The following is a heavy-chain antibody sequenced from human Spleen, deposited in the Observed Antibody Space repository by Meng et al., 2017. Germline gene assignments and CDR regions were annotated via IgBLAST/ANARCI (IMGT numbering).Heavy chain of an antibody. V-gene: IGHV4-34*01. CDR1: GGAFSGYY. CDR3: ARGPGIAAAGKPFDY. D-gene: IGHD6-13*01. J-gene: IGHJ4*02. Sequence: VQVKDWGAGQLTPSETLALTGAVYGGAFSGYYWRWSRQPPGKGLELIGEIHHSGSTNYNPSLKSRVTISVDTSMNQFYLKLSSVTDADTAVYYCARGPGIAAAGKPFDYWGQGTLVTVSS. CDR2: IHHSGST.